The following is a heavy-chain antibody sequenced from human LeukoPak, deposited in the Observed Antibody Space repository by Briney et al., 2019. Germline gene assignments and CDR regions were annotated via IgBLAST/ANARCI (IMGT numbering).Heavy chain of an antibody. CDR2: IKQDGSEK. Sequence: GGSLRLSCAASGFTFNNYWMTWVRQAPGKGLEWVANIKQDGSEKYYVDSVKGRFTISRDNAKRSLYLQMNSLRVDDTAVYYCARHQAENWFDPWGQGTLVTVSS. J-gene: IGHJ5*02. D-gene: IGHD6-13*01. CDR3: ARHQAENWFDP. V-gene: IGHV3-7*01. CDR1: GFTFNNYW.